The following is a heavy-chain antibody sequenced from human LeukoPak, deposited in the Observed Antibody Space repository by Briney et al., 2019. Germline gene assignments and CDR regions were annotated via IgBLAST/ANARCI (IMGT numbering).Heavy chain of an antibody. CDR1: GFTFSSYG. CDR2: ISGSGGST. J-gene: IGHJ6*03. Sequence: GGSLRLSWAASGFTFSSYGMSLVRQAPGEGLELVSVISGSGGSTYYADSVKGRFTISRDNSKNTLYLQMNSLRAEDTAVYYCAKGSRRVAGGTGTSDYYYYYYMDVWGKGTTVTISS. V-gene: IGHV3-23*01. CDR3: AKGSRRVAGGTGTSDYYYYYYMDV. D-gene: IGHD1-7*01.